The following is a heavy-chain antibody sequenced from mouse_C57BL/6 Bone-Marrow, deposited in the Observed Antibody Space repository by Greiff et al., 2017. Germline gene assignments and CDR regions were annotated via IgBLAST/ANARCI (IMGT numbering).Heavy chain of an antibody. Sequence: VQLQQSGAELARPGASVKLSCKASGYTFTSYGISWVKQRTGQGLEWIGEIYPRSGNTSYNEKFKGKATLTADKSSSTAYMELRSLTFEDSAGYFCARGYYYGSGLTMDYWGQGTSVTVSS. CDR2: IYPRSGNT. J-gene: IGHJ4*01. D-gene: IGHD1-1*01. CDR1: GYTFTSYG. V-gene: IGHV1-81*01. CDR3: ARGYYYGSGLTMDY.